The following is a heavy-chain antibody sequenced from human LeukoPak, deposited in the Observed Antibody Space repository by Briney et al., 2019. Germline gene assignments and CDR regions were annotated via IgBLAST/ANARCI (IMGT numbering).Heavy chain of an antibody. Sequence: PSQTLSLTCTVSGGSISSGGYYWSWIRQHPGKGLEWIGYIYYSGSTYCNPSLKSRVTITIDTSKNQFFLKLSSVTAADTAVYYCARPLGYDILTGFDYWGQGTLVTVSS. V-gene: IGHV4-31*03. CDR3: ARPLGYDILTGFDY. CDR1: GGSISSGGYY. D-gene: IGHD3-9*01. CDR2: IYYSGST. J-gene: IGHJ4*02.